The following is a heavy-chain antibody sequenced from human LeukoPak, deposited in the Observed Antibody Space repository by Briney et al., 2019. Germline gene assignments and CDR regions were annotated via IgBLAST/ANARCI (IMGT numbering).Heavy chain of an antibody. CDR1: GFTFVTYA. J-gene: IGHJ4*02. V-gene: IGHV3-23*01. CDR3: AKGGWLDD. Sequence: PGGSLRLSCEVSGFTFVTYAMSWVRQAPGKGLEWVSIIRGSSSDYADSVKGRFTISRDNSKNTLYLQMNSLRVEDTAVYYCAKGGWLDDWGQGTLVTVSP. CDR2: IRGSSS. D-gene: IGHD2-15*01.